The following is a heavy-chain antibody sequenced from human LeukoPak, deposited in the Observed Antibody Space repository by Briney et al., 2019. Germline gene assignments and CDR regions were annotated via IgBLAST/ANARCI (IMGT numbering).Heavy chain of an antibody. Sequence: ASVKVSCKASGGTFSSYAISWVRQAPGQGLEWMGGIIPIFGTANYAQKFQGRVTITADESTSTAYMELSSLRSEDTAVYYCARDLVVVINDAFDIWGQGTMVTVSS. V-gene: IGHV1-69*13. CDR1: GGTFSSYA. J-gene: IGHJ3*02. D-gene: IGHD3-22*01. CDR2: IIPIFGTA. CDR3: ARDLVVVINDAFDI.